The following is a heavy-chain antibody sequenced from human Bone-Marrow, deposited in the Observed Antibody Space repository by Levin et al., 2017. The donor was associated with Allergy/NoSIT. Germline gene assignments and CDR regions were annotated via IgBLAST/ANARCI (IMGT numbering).Heavy chain of an antibody. CDR1: GGSITSKDW. D-gene: IGHD5/OR15-5a*01. J-gene: IGHJ3*01. CDR3: ARSVLVRAFDL. V-gene: IGHV4-4*02. Sequence: NASETLSLTCDVSGGSITSKDWWTWVRQSPGKGLEWIGEIYHDGRTNYNASLQSRVTIAVDKSKNQFSLKMTSVIAADTAIYYCARSVLVRAFDLWGRGTEVTVSA. CDR2: IYHDGRT.